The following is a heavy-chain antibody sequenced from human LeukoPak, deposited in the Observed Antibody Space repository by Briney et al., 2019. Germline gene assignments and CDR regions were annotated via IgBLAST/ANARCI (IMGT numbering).Heavy chain of an antibody. J-gene: IGHJ4*02. CDR1: GGSISRGDYY. CDR2: IYYSGST. CDR3: ARSKGVGVLG. Sequence: SESLSLTCTVSGGSISRGDYYWSWSRQPPGKGLEWIGYIYYSGSTYYNPSLKSRVTISVDTSKNQFSLKLSSVTAADTAVYYCARSKGVGVLGWGQGTLVTVSS. V-gene: IGHV4-30-4*08. D-gene: IGHD1-26*01.